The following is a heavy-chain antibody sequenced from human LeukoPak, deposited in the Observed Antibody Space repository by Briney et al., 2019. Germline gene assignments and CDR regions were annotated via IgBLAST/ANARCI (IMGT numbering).Heavy chain of an antibody. CDR3: ASGPLYCSSTSCYSAGWFDP. Sequence: SVKVSCEASGGTFSSYAISWVRQAPGQGLEWMGGIIPIFGTANYAQKFQGRVTITADKSTSTAYMELSSLRSEDTAVYYCASGPLYCSSTSCYSAGWFDPWGQGTLVTVSS. V-gene: IGHV1-69*06. J-gene: IGHJ5*02. CDR2: IIPIFGTA. CDR1: GGTFSSYA. D-gene: IGHD2-2*02.